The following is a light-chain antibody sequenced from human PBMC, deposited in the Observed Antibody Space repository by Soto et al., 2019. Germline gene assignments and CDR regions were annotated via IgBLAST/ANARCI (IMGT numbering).Light chain of an antibody. Sequence: QSALTQPASVSGSPGQSITISCTGTSSDVGGYNYVSWYQQHPGKAPKLMIYEVSNRPSGVSNRFSGSKSGNTASLTIYGLQAEDEGDYYCSSYTSRSIDYVFGTGTKLTVL. CDR2: EVS. J-gene: IGLJ1*01. CDR3: SSYTSRSIDYV. V-gene: IGLV2-14*01. CDR1: SSDVGGYNY.